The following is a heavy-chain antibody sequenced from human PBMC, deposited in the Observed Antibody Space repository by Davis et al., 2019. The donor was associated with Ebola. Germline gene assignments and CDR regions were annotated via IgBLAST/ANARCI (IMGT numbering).Heavy chain of an antibody. CDR2: IYSGGST. D-gene: IGHD3-3*01. Sequence: GESLKISCAASGFSVSYNYMSWVRQAPGKGLEWVSIIYSGGSTYYADSVKGRFTLSRDNSKNTVFLQMNSLRAEDTAVYYCARDQGNDYWSNYGLDVWGKGTTVTVSS. CDR3: ARDQGNDYWSNYGLDV. CDR1: GFSVSYNY. V-gene: IGHV3-53*01. J-gene: IGHJ6*04.